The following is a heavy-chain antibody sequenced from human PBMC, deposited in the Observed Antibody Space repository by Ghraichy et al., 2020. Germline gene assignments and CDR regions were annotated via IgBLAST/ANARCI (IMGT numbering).Heavy chain of an antibody. CDR3: TAQGGMDV. V-gene: IGHV3-21*01. J-gene: IGHJ6*02. CDR1: GFSFRSHT. CDR2: ISSSSGDL. Sequence: GGSLRLSCAASGFSFRSHTMNWVRQAPGKGLEWVSSISSSSGDLYYADSVKGRFTISRDNAKNSLFLQMNSLRTEDTAVYYCTAQGGMDVWGQGTTVTVSS.